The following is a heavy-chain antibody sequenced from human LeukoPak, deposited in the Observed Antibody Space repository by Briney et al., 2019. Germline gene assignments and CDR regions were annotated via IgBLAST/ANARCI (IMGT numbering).Heavy chain of an antibody. V-gene: IGHV1-18*01. CDR2: ISAYNGNT. CDR1: GYTFTSYG. CDR3: ARVHDIVVAWYYMDV. J-gene: IGHJ6*03. Sequence: ASVKVSCKASGYTFTSYGISWVRQAPGQGLEWMGWISAYNGNTNYAQKLQGRVTMTTDTSTSTAYMELRSLRSDDTAVYYCARVHDIVVAWYYMDVWGKGTTVTVSS. D-gene: IGHD2-2*01.